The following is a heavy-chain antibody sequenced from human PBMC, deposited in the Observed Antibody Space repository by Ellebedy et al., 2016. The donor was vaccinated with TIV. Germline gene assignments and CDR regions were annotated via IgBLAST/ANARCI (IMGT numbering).Heavy chain of an antibody. J-gene: IGHJ3*02. CDR2: IRSDGSHQ. Sequence: GGSLRLSCAASGFTFSTYGMHWVRQAPGKGLEWVAVIRSDGSHQYHADSVKGRFTISRDNAKNSLYLQMNSLRDEDTAVYYCATSDAFDIWGQGTVVTVSS. CDR1: GFTFSTYG. CDR3: ATSDAFDI. V-gene: IGHV3-30*02. D-gene: IGHD6-6*01.